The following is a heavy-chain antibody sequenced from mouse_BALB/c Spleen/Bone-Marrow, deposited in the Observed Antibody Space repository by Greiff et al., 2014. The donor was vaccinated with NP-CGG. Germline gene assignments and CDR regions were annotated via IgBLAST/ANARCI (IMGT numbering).Heavy chain of an antibody. CDR1: GCNIKDTY. CDR2: IDPANGNT. Sequence: VQLQQSGAELVKPGASVKLSCTASGCNIKDTYMHWVKQRPEQGLEWIARIDPANGNTKYDPKFQGKATITADTSSNTACLQLSSLTSEDTAVYYCARGDYGAFAYWGQGTLVTVSA. V-gene: IGHV14-3*02. D-gene: IGHD2-4*01. CDR3: ARGDYGAFAY. J-gene: IGHJ3*01.